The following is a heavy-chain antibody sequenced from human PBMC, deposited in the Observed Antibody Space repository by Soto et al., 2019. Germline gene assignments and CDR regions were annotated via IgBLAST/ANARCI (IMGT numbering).Heavy chain of an antibody. V-gene: IGHV3-33*01. Sequence: GGSLRLSCAPSGFTFSSYVMHWVRQAPGKGLEWVAVVHYDGTKKYYADSVRGRITISRDNSENILYLQMNSLRPDDTAVFFCARETSYDFWSGPQTMDVWGQGTTVTVSS. CDR2: VHYDGTKK. J-gene: IGHJ6*02. CDR3: ARETSYDFWSGPQTMDV. CDR1: GFTFSSYV. D-gene: IGHD3-3*01.